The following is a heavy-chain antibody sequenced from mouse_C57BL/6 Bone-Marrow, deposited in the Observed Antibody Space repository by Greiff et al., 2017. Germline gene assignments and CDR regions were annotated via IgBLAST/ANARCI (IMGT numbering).Heavy chain of an antibody. CDR2: ILPGSGST. CDR3: ANPSFYYYGSHWYFDV. CDR1: GYTFTGYW. Sequence: QVHVKQSGAELMKPGASVKLSCKATGYTFTGYWIEWVKHRPGHGLEWIGEILPGSGSTNFNEKFKGKATFTSDSSSNAADMHLSSLTTEDSAISYCANPSFYYYGSHWYFDVWGTGTTVTVSS. J-gene: IGHJ1*03. D-gene: IGHD1-1*01. V-gene: IGHV1-9*01.